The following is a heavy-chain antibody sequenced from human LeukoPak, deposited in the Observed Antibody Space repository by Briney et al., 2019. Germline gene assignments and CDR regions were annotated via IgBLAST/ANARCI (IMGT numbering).Heavy chain of an antibody. Sequence: PGGSLRLSCAASGFTFSGSAMLWLRQASGKGLEWVGRIRSKANSYATAYAASVKGRFTISRDDSKNTAYLQMNSLKTEDTAVYYCTRVAAAKYNWFDPWGQGTLVTVSS. V-gene: IGHV3-73*01. J-gene: IGHJ5*02. CDR2: IRSKANSYAT. CDR3: TRVAAAKYNWFDP. D-gene: IGHD6-13*01. CDR1: GFTFSGSA.